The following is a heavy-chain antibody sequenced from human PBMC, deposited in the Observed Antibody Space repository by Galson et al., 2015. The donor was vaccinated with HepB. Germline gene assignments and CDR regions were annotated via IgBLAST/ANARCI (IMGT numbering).Heavy chain of an antibody. D-gene: IGHD3/OR15-3a*01. V-gene: IGHV2-5*02. J-gene: IGHJ4*02. CDR3: AHMDLGLTSFAY. CDR2: IFWDDDQ. Sequence: PALVKPTQPLTLTCTFSVFSLNSRGVGVGWLRQPPGKALEWLSLIFWDDDQRYTPLLKSRLSVTKDTSKNQVVLKLTSVDPVDTATYYCAHMDLGLTSFAYWGQGTLVTVSS. CDR1: VFSLNSRGVG.